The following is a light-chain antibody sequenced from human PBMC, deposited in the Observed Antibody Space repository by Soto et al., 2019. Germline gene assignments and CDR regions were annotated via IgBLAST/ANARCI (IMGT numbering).Light chain of an antibody. CDR3: SSYTNINTMACV. J-gene: IGLJ1*01. Sequence: QSVLTQTASVSGSPGQSITISCTGTSGDIGSYNRVSWYQQHPGKAPKLIIYEVTDRPSGVSNRFSGSKSGNTASLTISGLQAEDEAEYYCSSYTNINTMACVFGTGTKLTVL. CDR1: SGDIGSYNR. CDR2: EVT. V-gene: IGLV2-14*01.